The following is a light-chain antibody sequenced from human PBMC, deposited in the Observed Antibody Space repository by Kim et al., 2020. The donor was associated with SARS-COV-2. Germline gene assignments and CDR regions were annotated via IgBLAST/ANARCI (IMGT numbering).Light chain of an antibody. Sequence: GAPGERAPLACRASQSVSSHLAWYQQEAGQAPRLLIFGAATRATGVPTRFTGSGSGTEFTLTVSGPLSEDSAVYYCQQYGQWPPAFGQGTKLEI. CDR2: GAA. CDR3: QQYGQWPPA. V-gene: IGKV3-15*01. J-gene: IGKJ2*01. CDR1: QSVSSH.